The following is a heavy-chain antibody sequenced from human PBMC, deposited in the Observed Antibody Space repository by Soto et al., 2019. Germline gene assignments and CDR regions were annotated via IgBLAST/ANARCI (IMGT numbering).Heavy chain of an antibody. J-gene: IGHJ4*02. CDR2: ISYDGSST. V-gene: IGHV3-30-3*01. D-gene: IGHD1-26*01. CDR3: ARSGSPWELQYYFDF. Sequence: QVQLVESGGGVVQPGRSLRLSCAASGFTFSNYAVHWVRQAPGKGLEWVAVISYDGSSTYYADSVKGRFTISRDNSKNTLYLQLNSLRVEVRAVFYCARSGSPWELQYYFDFWGQGTLLTVSS. CDR1: GFTFSNYA.